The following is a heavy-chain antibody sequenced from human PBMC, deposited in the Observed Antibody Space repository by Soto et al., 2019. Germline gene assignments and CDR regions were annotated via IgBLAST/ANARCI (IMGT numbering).Heavy chain of an antibody. CDR3: AKVAWPYDYVGYYYGMDV. CDR1: GFTFSSYA. Sequence: EVQLLESGGGLVQPGGSLRLSCAASGFTFSSYAMSWVRQAPGKGLEWVSAISGSGGSTYYANSVKGRFTISRDNSKKALDLQMNRLRAEDTAVYYCAKVAWPYDYVGYYYGMDVWGQGTTVTVSS. CDR2: ISGSGGST. J-gene: IGHJ6*02. V-gene: IGHV3-23*01. D-gene: IGHD3-16*01.